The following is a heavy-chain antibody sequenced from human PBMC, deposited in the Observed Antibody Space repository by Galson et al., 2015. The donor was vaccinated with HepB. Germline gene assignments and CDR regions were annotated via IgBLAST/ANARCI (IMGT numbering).Heavy chain of an antibody. Sequence: SLRLSCAASGFTVSNNYMSWVRQAPGKGLEWVSAISSSGTYIFYGDSVKGRFTISRDNAENSLYLQMNSLRAEDTAVYYCAREITGTRVFDYWGQGTLVTVSS. J-gene: IGHJ4*02. V-gene: IGHV3-21*01. CDR3: AREITGTRVFDY. CDR1: GFTVSNNY. D-gene: IGHD1-7*01. CDR2: ISSSGTYI.